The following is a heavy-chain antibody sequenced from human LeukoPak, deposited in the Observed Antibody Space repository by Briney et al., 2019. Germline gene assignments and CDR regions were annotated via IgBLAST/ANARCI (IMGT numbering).Heavy chain of an antibody. CDR1: GFTVSGFTFNSYS. CDR3: ARDTTYGSGTYSFDY. J-gene: IGHJ4*02. V-gene: IGHV3-48*04. D-gene: IGHD3-10*01. Sequence: GGSLRLSCAASGFTVSGFTFNSYSMNWVRQAPGKGLEWVSYINSRSSTIYYTDSAKGRFTISRDNAKNSLYLQMNSLRAEDTAVYYCARDTTYGSGTYSFDYWGQGTLVTVSS. CDR2: INSRSSTI.